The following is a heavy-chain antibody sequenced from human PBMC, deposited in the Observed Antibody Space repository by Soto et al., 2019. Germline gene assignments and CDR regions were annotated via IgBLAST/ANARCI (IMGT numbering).Heavy chain of an antibody. CDR1: GFTFSNYW. CDR3: ARDRYSSSLFDF. D-gene: IGHD6-13*01. J-gene: IGHJ3*01. Sequence: EVQLMESGGGLVQPGGSLTLSCAASGFTFSNYWMSCVRQAPGMGLEWVANIKSDGSDKYYVDSVKGRFTISRDNTKNSLSLQMNSLRAEDTAVYYCARDRYSSSLFDFWGQGTMVTVSS. V-gene: IGHV3-7*03. CDR2: IKSDGSDK.